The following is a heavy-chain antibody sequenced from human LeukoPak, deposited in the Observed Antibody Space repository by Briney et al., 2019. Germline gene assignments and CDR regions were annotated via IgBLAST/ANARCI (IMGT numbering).Heavy chain of an antibody. V-gene: IGHV3-72*01. Sequence: PGGSLRLSCAASGFTFSDSFMSWVRQAPGKGLEWVGRSRNKADSYTAEYAASVKSRFTISRDESKNSLYLQISSLETEDAAVYYCATSSWYRLAYWGQGSLVTVSS. CDR2: SRNKADSYTA. CDR3: ATSSWYRLAY. J-gene: IGHJ4*02. D-gene: IGHD6-13*01. CDR1: GFTFSDSF.